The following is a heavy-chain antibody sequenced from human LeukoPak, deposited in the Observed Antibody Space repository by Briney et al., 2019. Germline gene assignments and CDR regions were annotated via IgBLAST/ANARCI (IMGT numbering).Heavy chain of an antibody. CDR3: ARGRITMVRGMGWFDP. V-gene: IGHV1-8*03. Sequence: LWASVKVSCKASGYTFTSYDINWVRQATGQGLEWMGWMNPNSGNTGYAQKFQGRVTITRNTSISTAYMELSSLRSEDTAVYYCARGRITMVRGMGWFDPWGQGTLVTVSS. J-gene: IGHJ5*02. CDR2: MNPNSGNT. D-gene: IGHD3-10*01. CDR1: GYTFTSYD.